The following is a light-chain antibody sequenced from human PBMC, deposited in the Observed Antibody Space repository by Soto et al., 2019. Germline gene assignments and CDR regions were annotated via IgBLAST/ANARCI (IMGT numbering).Light chain of an antibody. CDR1: KSINSY. J-gene: IGKJ1*01. CDR2: AAS. V-gene: IGKV1-39*01. Sequence: DIQMTQSPSSLSASVGDRVTMTCRASKSINSYLNWYQQKPGKAPKLLSYAASSLQSVVPSRFGGSGSGTDFTLTIGSLQPEDFTTYYCQQRYRTPVSFGQGTNVDSK. CDR3: QQRYRTPVS.